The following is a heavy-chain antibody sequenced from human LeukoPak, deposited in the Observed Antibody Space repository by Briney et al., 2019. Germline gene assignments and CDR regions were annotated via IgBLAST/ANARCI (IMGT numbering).Heavy chain of an antibody. CDR1: GGTFSSYT. J-gene: IGHJ5*02. CDR2: IIPLFGTP. D-gene: IGHD3-9*01. Sequence: ASVKVSCKASGGTFSSYTISWVRQAPGQGLEWMGRIIPLFGTPNYAQNFLGRVTITTDESTSTAYMELSSLRSEDTAVYYCARGVLRYFDYWFDPWGQGTLVTVSS. CDR3: ARGVLRYFDYWFDP. V-gene: IGHV1-69*05.